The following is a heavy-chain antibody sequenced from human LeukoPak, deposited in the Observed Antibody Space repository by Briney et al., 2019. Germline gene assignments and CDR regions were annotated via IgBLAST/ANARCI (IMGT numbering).Heavy chain of an antibody. Sequence: ETLSLTCTVSGGSISSYYWSWVRQAPGKGLEWVSAISGSGGSTYYADSVKGRFTISRDNSKNTLYLQMNSLRAEDTAVYYCAKSTARLSGAFDIWGQGTMVTVSS. CDR1: GGSISSYY. CDR2: ISGSGGST. CDR3: AKSTARLSGAFDI. D-gene: IGHD5-12*01. V-gene: IGHV3-23*01. J-gene: IGHJ3*02.